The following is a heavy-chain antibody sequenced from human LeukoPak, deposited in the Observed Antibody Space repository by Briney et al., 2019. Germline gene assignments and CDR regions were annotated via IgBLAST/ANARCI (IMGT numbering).Heavy chain of an antibody. CDR3: ARGSEYSSGWYGYYYYMDV. CDR2: IYYSGST. V-gene: IGHV4-39*07. Sequence: SETLSLTCTVSGGSISSSSYYWGWIRQPPGKGLEWIGSIYYSGSTYYNPSLKSRVTISVDTSKNQFSLKLSSVTAADTAVYYCARGSEYSSGWYGYYYYMDVWGRGTTVTVSS. J-gene: IGHJ6*03. CDR1: GGSISSSSYY. D-gene: IGHD6-19*01.